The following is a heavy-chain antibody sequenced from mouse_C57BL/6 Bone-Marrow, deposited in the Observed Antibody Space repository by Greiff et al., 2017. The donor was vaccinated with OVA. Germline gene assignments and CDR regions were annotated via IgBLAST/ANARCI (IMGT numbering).Heavy chain of an antibody. V-gene: IGHV1-74*01. D-gene: IGHD1-1*01. CDR1: GYTFTSYW. J-gene: IGHJ3*01. CDR2: IHPSDSDT. CDR3: AIPGSNYAWLAY. Sequence: VQLQQPGAELVKPGASVKVSCTASGYTFTSYWMHWVKQRPGQGLEWIGRIHPSDSDTNYNQTFKGKATLTVDKSSSTPYMQLSSLTSADSAVYYCAIPGSNYAWLAYWGQGTLVTVSA.